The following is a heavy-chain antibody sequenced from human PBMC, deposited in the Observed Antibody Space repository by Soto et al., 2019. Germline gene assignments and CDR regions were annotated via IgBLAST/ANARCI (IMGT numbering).Heavy chain of an antibody. CDR2: IKQDGSEK. Sequence: EVQLVESGGGLVQPGGSLRLSCAASGFTLSSYWMSWVRQAPGKGLEWVANIKQDGSEKYYVDSVKGRFTISRDNAKNSLYLQMNSMRAEDMAVDYCARDPPYCSITSCSDAFDIWGQGTMVTVSS. CDR3: ARDPPYCSITSCSDAFDI. V-gene: IGHV3-7*01. J-gene: IGHJ3*02. D-gene: IGHD2-2*01. CDR1: GFTLSSYW.